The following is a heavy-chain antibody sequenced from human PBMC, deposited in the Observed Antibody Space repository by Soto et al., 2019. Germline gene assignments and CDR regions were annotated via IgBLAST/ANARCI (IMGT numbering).Heavy chain of an antibody. D-gene: IGHD6-19*01. CDR1: GFTFSRYG. Sequence: QVQLVESGGGVVQPGTSLRLLCEGSGFTFSRYGMHWVRQAPGMVLEWVAVVSHDGLAQYYGDSVKGRFTISRDNSQNTLYLQMNSLRTEDTAVYYCAKETIEVGGPNYFDYWGQGTLVTVSS. J-gene: IGHJ4*02. V-gene: IGHV3-30*18. CDR2: VSHDGLAQ. CDR3: AKETIEVGGPNYFDY.